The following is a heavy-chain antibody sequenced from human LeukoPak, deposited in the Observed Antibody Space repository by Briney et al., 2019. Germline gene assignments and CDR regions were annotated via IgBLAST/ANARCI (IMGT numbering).Heavy chain of an antibody. J-gene: IGHJ4*02. CDR2: ISYDGSNK. Sequence: PGRFLILSCAASGFTFSSYAMHLVSQAPGKGLEWVAVISYDGSNKYYADSVKGRFTISRDNSKNTLYLQMNSLRAEDTAVYYCARLTMVRGVLFDYWGQGTLVTVSS. CDR3: ARLTMVRGVLFDY. V-gene: IGHV3-30*04. D-gene: IGHD3-10*01. CDR1: GFTFSSYA.